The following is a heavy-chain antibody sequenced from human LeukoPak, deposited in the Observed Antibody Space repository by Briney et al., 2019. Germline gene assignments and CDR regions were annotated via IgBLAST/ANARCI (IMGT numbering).Heavy chain of an antibody. D-gene: IGHD4-17*01. CDR3: AKSDPYGDSLIEI. V-gene: IGHV3-48*03. CDR1: GFTFSGYA. Sequence: GSLRLSCAASGFTFSGYAMNWVRQAPGKGLEWLSHISSTGGTIYYADSVKGRLTVSRDNAKNSLYLQMNSLRAEDTAVYYCAKSDPYGDSLIEIWGQGALVTVSS. J-gene: IGHJ4*02. CDR2: ISSTGGTI.